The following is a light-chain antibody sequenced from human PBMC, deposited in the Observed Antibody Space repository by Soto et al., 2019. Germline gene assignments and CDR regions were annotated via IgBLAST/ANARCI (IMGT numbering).Light chain of an antibody. CDR1: QSISIY. CDR2: AAS. CDR3: QPSYSTLWT. Sequence: DIQMTQSPSSRSASVGDRVTITCRASQSISIYLNWYQQKPGKAPKLLIYAASSLQSGVPSRFSGSGSGTDFTLTISSLQHEDFETYYCQPSYSTLWTLGQGTKVDIK. V-gene: IGKV1-39*01. J-gene: IGKJ1*01.